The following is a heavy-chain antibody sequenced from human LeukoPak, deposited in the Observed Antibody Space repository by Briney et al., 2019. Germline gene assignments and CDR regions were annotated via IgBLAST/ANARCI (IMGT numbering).Heavy chain of an antibody. CDR1: GFTFSSYG. J-gene: IGHJ3*02. CDR3: TTDFLSMIVVVNAFDI. D-gene: IGHD3-22*01. Sequence: GGSLRLSCAASGFTFSSYGMHWVRQAPGKGLEWVAFIRFDGSNKYYADSVKGRFTISRDNSKNTLYLQMNSLKTEDTAVYYCTTDFLSMIVVVNAFDIWGQGTMVTVSS. CDR2: IRFDGSNK. V-gene: IGHV3-30*02.